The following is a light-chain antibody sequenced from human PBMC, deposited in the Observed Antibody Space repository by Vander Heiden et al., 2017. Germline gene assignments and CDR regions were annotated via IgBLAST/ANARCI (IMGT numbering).Light chain of an antibody. CDR1: QSISSY. V-gene: IGKV1-39*01. CDR2: AAS. J-gene: IGKJ4*01. Sequence: DIQMTQSPSSLSASVGDRVTIPCRASQSISSYLNLYQQKPGKAPKLLIYAASSLQSGVPSRFSGSGSGTDFTLPISSLQPEDFATYYCQQSYSTLALTFGGGTKVEIK. CDR3: QQSYSTLALT.